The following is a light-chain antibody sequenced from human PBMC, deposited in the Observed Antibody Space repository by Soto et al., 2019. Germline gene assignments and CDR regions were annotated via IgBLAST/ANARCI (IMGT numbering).Light chain of an antibody. Sequence: EIVLTQSPATLSLSPGERATPSCRASQSVSRYVAWYQQKPGQAPRLLIYDASNRDTGIPDRGSGSGSGTDVTRTISSLENEDFAVYYCQQRSNWPPTFGQGTRLEIK. CDR2: DAS. CDR1: QSVSRY. V-gene: IGKV3-11*01. J-gene: IGKJ5*01. CDR3: QQRSNWPPT.